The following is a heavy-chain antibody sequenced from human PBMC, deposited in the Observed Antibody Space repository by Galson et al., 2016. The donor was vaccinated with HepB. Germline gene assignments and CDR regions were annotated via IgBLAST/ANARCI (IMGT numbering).Heavy chain of an antibody. Sequence: LSLTCTVSGGSISSGDYYWSWIRQSPGKGLEWIGYIYYSGSTYYNPSLKSRVSISVDTSKNQFSLNLSSVTAADTAVYYCSRDKGWGRGHGALDSWGQGTMVIVSS. CDR2: IYYSGST. J-gene: IGHJ3*02. CDR3: SRDKGWGRGHGALDS. D-gene: IGHD3-16*01. CDR1: GGSISSGDYY. V-gene: IGHV4-30-4*01.